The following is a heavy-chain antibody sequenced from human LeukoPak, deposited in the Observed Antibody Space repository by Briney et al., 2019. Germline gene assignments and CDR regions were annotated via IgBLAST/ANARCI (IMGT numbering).Heavy chain of an antibody. Sequence: SETLSLTCTVSGGSISSYYWSWIRQPPGKGLEWIGYTLYSGGTNYNPSLKSRVTISVDTSNNHFSLKLTSVTATDTAVYYCARHQDRDGYPHPDYWGQGTLVTVSS. V-gene: IGHV4-59*08. J-gene: IGHJ4*02. CDR2: TLYSGGT. CDR3: ARHQDRDGYPHPDY. D-gene: IGHD5-24*01. CDR1: GGSISSYY.